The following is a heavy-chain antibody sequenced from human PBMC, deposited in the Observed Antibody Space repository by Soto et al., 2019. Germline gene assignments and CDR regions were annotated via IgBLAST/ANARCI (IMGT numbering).Heavy chain of an antibody. Sequence: SETLSLTCAVSGGSISSSNWWSWVRQPPGKGQEWIGEIYHSGSTKYNPSLKSQVTISVGKSKNQFSLKLSSVTAADTAVYYCARDRKFCYESWYYYDSSGSNWFDPWGQGTLVTVSS. CDR2: IYHSGST. J-gene: IGHJ5*02. D-gene: IGHD3-22*01. CDR3: ARDRKFCYESWYYYDSSGSNWFDP. V-gene: IGHV4-4*02. CDR1: GGSISSSNW.